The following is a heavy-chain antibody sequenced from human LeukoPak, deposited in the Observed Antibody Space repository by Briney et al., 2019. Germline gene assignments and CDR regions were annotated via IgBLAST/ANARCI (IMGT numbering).Heavy chain of an antibody. Sequence: SETLSLTCTVSGGSISSGGYYWSWIRQHPGKGLEWIGYIYYSGSTYYNPSLKSRVTISVDTSKNQFSLKLSSVTAADTAVYYCARDRAIYGGKEHWFDPWGQGTLVTVSS. J-gene: IGHJ5*02. CDR3: ARDRAIYGGKEHWFDP. D-gene: IGHD4-23*01. V-gene: IGHV4-31*03. CDR2: IYYSGST. CDR1: GGSISSGGYY.